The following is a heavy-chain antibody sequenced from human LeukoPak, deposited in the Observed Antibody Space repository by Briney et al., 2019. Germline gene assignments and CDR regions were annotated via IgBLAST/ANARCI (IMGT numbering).Heavy chain of an antibody. CDR2: ISSRSSDT. CDR3: ARGSGSYSGGMDV. D-gene: IGHD3-10*01. CDR1: GFTFSRYS. Sequence: GGSLRLSCAASGFTFSRYSMNWVRQAPGKGLEWVPHISSRSSDTYYADSVKGRFTISRDNAKNSLYLQMNSLRAEDTAVYYCARGSGSYSGGMDVWGQGTTVTVSS. J-gene: IGHJ6*02. V-gene: IGHV3-21*05.